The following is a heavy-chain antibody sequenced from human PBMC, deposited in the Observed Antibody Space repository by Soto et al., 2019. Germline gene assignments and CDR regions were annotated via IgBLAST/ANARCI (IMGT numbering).Heavy chain of an antibody. J-gene: IGHJ3*02. Sequence: GGSLRLSCAASGFTFSSYGMHWVRQAPGKGLEWVAVIWYDGSNKYYADSVKGRFTISRENSKNTLYLQMNSLRAEDTAVYYCARDPLKERWEIKEPAFDIWGQGTMVTVSS. CDR2: IWYDGSNK. CDR3: ARDPLKERWEIKEPAFDI. CDR1: GFTFSSYG. D-gene: IGHD1-26*01. V-gene: IGHV3-33*01.